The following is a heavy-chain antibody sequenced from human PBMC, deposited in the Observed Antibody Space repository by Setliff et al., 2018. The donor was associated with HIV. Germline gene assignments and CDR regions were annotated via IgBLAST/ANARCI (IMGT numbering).Heavy chain of an antibody. CDR1: GYTFTSYY. CDR3: ARAGVGGYSGYDRDYYYYMDV. CDR2: INPSGGST. J-gene: IGHJ6*03. D-gene: IGHD5-12*01. V-gene: IGHV1-46*01. Sequence: ASVKVSCKASGYTFTSYYMHWVRQAPGQGLEGMGIINPSGGSTSYAQKFQGRVTMTRDTSTSTVYMELSSLRSEDTAVYYCARAGVGGYSGYDRDYYYYMDVWGKGTTVTVSS.